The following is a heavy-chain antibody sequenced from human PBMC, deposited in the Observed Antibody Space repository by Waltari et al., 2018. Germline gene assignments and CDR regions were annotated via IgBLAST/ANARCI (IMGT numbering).Heavy chain of an antibody. J-gene: IGHJ4*02. CDR1: GGSISSSNW. V-gene: IGHV4-4*02. CDR3: ARVSGSYYRGHKGFDY. CDR2: IYHSGST. Sequence: QVQLQESGPGLVKPSGTLSLTCAVSGGSISSSNWWSWVRQPPGKGLEWIGEIYHSGSTNYNPSLKRRVTISVDKSKNQFSLKLSSVTAADTAVYYCARVSGSYYRGHKGFDYWGQGTLVTVSS. D-gene: IGHD1-26*01.